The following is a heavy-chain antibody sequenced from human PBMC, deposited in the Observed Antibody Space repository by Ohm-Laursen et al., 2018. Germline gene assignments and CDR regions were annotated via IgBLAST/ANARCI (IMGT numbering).Heavy chain of an antibody. J-gene: IGHJ4*02. Sequence: SLRLSCAASGFTFSSYEMNWVRQAPGKGLEWVSYITSSGSTIYYADSVKGRFTISRDNAKNSLYLQMNSLRAEDTAVYYCAKGPEHINWNYGDYWGQGTLVTVSS. CDR3: AKGPEHINWNYGDY. D-gene: IGHD1-7*01. V-gene: IGHV3-48*03. CDR1: GFTFSSYE. CDR2: ITSSGSTI.